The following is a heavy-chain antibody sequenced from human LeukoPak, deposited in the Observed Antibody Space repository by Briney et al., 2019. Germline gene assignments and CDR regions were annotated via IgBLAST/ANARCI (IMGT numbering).Heavy chain of an antibody. CDR3: ARFDYGDHNWFDP. CDR1: GGSISSSSYY. J-gene: IGHJ5*02. Sequence: TSETLSLTCTVSGGSISSSSYYWGWIRQPPGKGLEWIGSIYYSGSTYYNPSLKSRVTISVDTSKNQFSLKLSSVTAADTAVYYCARFDYGDHNWFDPWGQGTLVTVSS. D-gene: IGHD4-17*01. V-gene: IGHV4-39*01. CDR2: IYYSGST.